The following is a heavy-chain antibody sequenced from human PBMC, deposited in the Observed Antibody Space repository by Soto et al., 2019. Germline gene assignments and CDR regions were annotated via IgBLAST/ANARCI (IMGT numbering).Heavy chain of an antibody. Sequence: EVQLVQSGAEVKKPGESLKISCKGSGYSFTSYWIGWVRQMPGKGLEWMGIIYPGDSDTRYSPSFQGQVTISADKSISTGYLQWRSLKASDTAMYYCARTSAAGKYYYGMDVWGQGTTVTVSS. V-gene: IGHV5-51*01. CDR3: ARTSAAGKYYYGMDV. CDR1: GYSFTSYW. CDR2: IYPGDSDT. J-gene: IGHJ6*02. D-gene: IGHD6-13*01.